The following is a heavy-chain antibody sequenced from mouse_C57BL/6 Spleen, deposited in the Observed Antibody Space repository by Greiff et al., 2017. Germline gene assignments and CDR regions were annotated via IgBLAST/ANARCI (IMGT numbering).Heavy chain of an antibody. J-gene: IGHJ2*01. CDR2: ILPGSGST. Sequence: QVQLHQSGAELMKPGASVKLSCKATGYTFTGYWIEWVKQRPGHGLEWIGEILPGSGSTNYNEKFKGKATFTADTSSNTAYMQLSSLTTEDSAIYYCARGRTITTVVALYYFDYWGQGTTLTVSS. CDR3: ARGRTITTVVALYYFDY. D-gene: IGHD1-1*01. CDR1: GYTFTGYW. V-gene: IGHV1-9*01.